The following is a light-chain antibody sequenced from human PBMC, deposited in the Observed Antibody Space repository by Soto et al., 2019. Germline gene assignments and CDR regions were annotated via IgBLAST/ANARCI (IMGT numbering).Light chain of an antibody. CDR2: EVS. J-gene: IGLJ2*01. Sequence: QSVLTQPASVSGSPGQSITISCTGTSSDVGAYTYVSWYQQHPGKAPKLMIFEVSDRPSGVSNRFSGSKSGNTASLTISGLQAEDEADYYCSSYTTSNTLVFGGGTK. CDR3: SSYTTSNTLV. CDR1: SSDVGAYTY. V-gene: IGLV2-14*01.